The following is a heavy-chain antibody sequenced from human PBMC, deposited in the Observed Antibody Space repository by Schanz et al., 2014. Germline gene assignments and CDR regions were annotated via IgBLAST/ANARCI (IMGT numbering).Heavy chain of an antibody. Sequence: EVQLLESGGGLVQPGGSLRLSCAASGFTFSSYAMSWVRQAPGKGLEWVSDLSGSGGSTYYADSEKGRLTISRDNSKNTPYLQMNRLRAEHTAVDYCAKQCHYDLLTVTRNWGQGTLVTVSS. CDR1: GFTFSSYA. CDR3: AKQCHYDLLTVTRN. CDR2: LSGSGGST. V-gene: IGHV3-23*01. J-gene: IGHJ4*02. D-gene: IGHD3-9*01.